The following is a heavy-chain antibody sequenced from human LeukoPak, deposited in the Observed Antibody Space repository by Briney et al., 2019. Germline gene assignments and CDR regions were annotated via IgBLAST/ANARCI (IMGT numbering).Heavy chain of an antibody. Sequence: GGSLRLSCAASGFTFSSYSMNWVRQAPGKGREGVSSISSSSSYIYYADSVKGRFTISRDNAKNSLYLQMNSLRAEDTAVYYCARDPYSSSWVKYYFDYWGQGTLVTVSS. CDR3: ARDPYSSSWVKYYFDY. D-gene: IGHD6-13*01. V-gene: IGHV3-21*06. CDR1: GFTFSSYS. CDR2: ISSSSSYI. J-gene: IGHJ4*02.